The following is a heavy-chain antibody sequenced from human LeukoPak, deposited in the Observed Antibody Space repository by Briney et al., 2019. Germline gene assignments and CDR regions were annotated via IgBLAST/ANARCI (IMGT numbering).Heavy chain of an antibody. V-gene: IGHV3-48*02. J-gene: IGHJ3*01. CDR3: ARDRRLTHDAIDV. D-gene: IGHD2-21*01. CDR2: IPTTSRDI. Sequence: GGSLRLSCVASGFTFSNYRMNWVRQAPGKGLEWVSYIPTTSRDIEYADSVKGRFTISRDNAKNSLYLQMNRLRDEDTAVYYCARDRRLTHDAIDVWGQGTLVTVS. CDR1: GFTFSNYR.